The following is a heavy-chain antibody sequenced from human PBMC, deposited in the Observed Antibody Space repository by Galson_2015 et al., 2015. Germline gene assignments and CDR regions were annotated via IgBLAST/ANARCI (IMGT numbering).Heavy chain of an antibody. J-gene: IGHJ4*02. D-gene: IGHD2-21*01. CDR2: LYSDGST. CDR1: GFTVSSNY. CDR3: ARWVGYFYDY. V-gene: IGHV3-53*01. Sequence: SLRLSCAASGFTVSSNYMSWVRQAPGKGPEWVSILYSDGSTYYADSVKGRFTISRDNSKNTLYPQMNSLRAEDTAVYYCARWVGYFYDYWGQGSLVTVSS.